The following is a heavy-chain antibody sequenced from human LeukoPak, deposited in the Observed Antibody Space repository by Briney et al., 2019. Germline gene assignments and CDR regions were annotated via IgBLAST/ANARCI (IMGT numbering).Heavy chain of an antibody. J-gene: IGHJ4*02. CDR2: IYTSGST. CDR1: AGSISSSTDY. Sequence: SETLSLTCTVSAGSISSSTDYWGWIRQSPGKGLEWIGSIYTSGSTNYNPSLKSRVTMSVDTSKNQFSLKLSSVTAADTAVYYCARGGGSSPIDYWGQGTLVTVSS. CDR3: ARGGGSSPIDY. V-gene: IGHV4-39*07. D-gene: IGHD2-15*01.